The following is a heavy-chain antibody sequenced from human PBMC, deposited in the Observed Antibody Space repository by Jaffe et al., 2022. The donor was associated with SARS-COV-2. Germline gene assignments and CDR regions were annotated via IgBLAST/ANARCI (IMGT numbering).Heavy chain of an antibody. CDR2: IYYSGRT. V-gene: IGHV4-39*01. Sequence: QLRLQESGPGLVKPSETLSLTCTVSSGSISSSGYYWGWIRQPPGRGLEWLGSIYYSGRTYSNSSLKSRLTISVDTSRNQFSLNLSSVTAADTAVYYCTRHGGDYDDYSVDYWGQGTLVTVSS. CDR3: TRHGGDYDDYSVDY. J-gene: IGHJ4*02. CDR1: SGSISSSGYY. D-gene: IGHD4-17*01.